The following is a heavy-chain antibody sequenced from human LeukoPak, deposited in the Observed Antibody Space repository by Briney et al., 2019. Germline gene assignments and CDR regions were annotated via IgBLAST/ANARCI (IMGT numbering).Heavy chain of an antibody. CDR3: AKEGTPQVSTWYDL. J-gene: IGHJ5*02. CDR1: GVTLSPYG. Sequence: GGSLRLSCAASGVTLSPYGMHWARQAPGKGLEWVAVISYEGGTQHYADSVKGRFIISSDNPRNTLYLQMNILRTEDTAVYYCAKEGTPQVSTWYDLWGQGTQVIVSS. D-gene: IGHD3-10*01. CDR2: ISYEGGTQ. V-gene: IGHV3-30*18.